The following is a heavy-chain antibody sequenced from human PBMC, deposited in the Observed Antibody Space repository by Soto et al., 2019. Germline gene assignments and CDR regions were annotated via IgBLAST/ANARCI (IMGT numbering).Heavy chain of an antibody. CDR3: VRGPSHGAFDI. V-gene: IGHV3-30-3*01. CDR2: ITPDGNRA. CDR1: GSTFSSYD. Sequence: QVQLVEPGGDVVQPGRSLRLSCAASGSTFSSYDIHWVRQAPGKGLEWVAHITPDGNRAYYADSVKGRFTVSRDNARNTVYLQVKSLRPEDTAVYHCVRGPSHGAFDIWGQGTLVTVSS. J-gene: IGHJ3*02.